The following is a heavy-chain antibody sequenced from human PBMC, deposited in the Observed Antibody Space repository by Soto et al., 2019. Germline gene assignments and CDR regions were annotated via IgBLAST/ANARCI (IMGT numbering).Heavy chain of an antibody. D-gene: IGHD3-22*01. V-gene: IGHV3-74*01. Sequence: GGSLRLSCAASGFTFSSYWMHWVRQAPGKGLVWVSRINSDGSSTSYADSVKGRFTISRDNAKNTLYLQMNSLRAEDTAVYYCASDYFVRSYYYDSSGSTEYFQHWGQGTLVTVSS. CDR1: GFTFSSYW. CDR3: ASDYFVRSYYYDSSGSTEYFQH. CDR2: INSDGSST. J-gene: IGHJ1*01.